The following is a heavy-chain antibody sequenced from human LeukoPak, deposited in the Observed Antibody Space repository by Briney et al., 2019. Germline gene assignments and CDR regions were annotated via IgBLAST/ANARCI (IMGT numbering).Heavy chain of an antibody. CDR1: GYTFTGYY. V-gene: IGHV1-2*02. Sequence: GASVKVSCKASGYTFTGYYMHWVRQAPGQGLEWMGWINPNSGGTNYAQKFQGRVTMTTDTSTSTAYMELRSLRSDDTAVYYCARQYYDFWSGYYPLGYWGQGTLVTVSS. D-gene: IGHD3-3*01. J-gene: IGHJ4*02. CDR2: INPNSGGT. CDR3: ARQYYDFWSGYYPLGY.